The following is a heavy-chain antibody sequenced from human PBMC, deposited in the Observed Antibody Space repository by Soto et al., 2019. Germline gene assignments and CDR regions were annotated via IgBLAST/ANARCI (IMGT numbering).Heavy chain of an antibody. CDR2: ISGSGGVT. CDR1: GFDFSDYA. J-gene: IGHJ3*02. D-gene: IGHD4-17*01. Sequence: EVQLLESGGGLVQPGGSLRLSCTASGFDFSDYAVTWVRQAPGKGLEWVAGISGSGGVTKYADSVKGRFTISRDNFRTTLYLQMNSLRAGDTAVYYCAKDHNGDYLGAFDSWGQGTMVTVSS. V-gene: IGHV3-23*01. CDR3: AKDHNGDYLGAFDS.